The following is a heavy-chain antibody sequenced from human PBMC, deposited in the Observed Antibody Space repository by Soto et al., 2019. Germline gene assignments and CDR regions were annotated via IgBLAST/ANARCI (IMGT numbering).Heavy chain of an antibody. Sequence: TLSLTCAVSGGSISSGGYSWSWIRQPPGKGLEWIGYIYHSGSTYYNPSLKSRVTISVDRSKNQFSLKLSSVTAADTAVYYCASSVRIPTVINYWGQGTLVTVSS. D-gene: IGHD4-17*01. J-gene: IGHJ4*02. CDR1: GGSISSGGYS. V-gene: IGHV4-30-2*01. CDR3: ASSVRIPTVINY. CDR2: IYHSGST.